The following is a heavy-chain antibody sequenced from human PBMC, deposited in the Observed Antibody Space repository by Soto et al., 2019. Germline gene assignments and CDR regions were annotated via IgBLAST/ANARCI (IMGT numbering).Heavy chain of an antibody. CDR3: ATDNRPSLMATGRFDY. V-gene: IGHV1-24*01. Sequence: ASVKVSCKVSGYTLTELSMHWVRQAPGKGLEWMGGFDPEDGETIYAQKFQGRVTMTEDTSTDTAYMELSSLRSEDTAVYYCATDNRPSLMATGRFDYWGQGTLVTVSS. J-gene: IGHJ4*02. CDR2: FDPEDGET. D-gene: IGHD5-12*01. CDR1: GYTLTELS.